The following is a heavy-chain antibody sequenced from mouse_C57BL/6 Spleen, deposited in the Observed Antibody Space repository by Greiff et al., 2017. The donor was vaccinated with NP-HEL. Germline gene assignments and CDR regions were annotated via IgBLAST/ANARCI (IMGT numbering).Heavy chain of an antibody. CDR2: IDPSDSET. J-gene: IGHJ2*01. CDR3: ARGGIYYGHGYFDY. V-gene: IGHV1-52*01. Sequence: VQLQQPGAELVRPGSSVKLSCKASGYTFTSYWMHWVKQRPIQGLEWIGNIDPSDSETHYNQKFKDKATLTVDKSSSTAYMQLSSLTSEDSAVYYCARGGIYYGHGYFDYWGQGTTLTVSS. CDR1: GYTFTSYW. D-gene: IGHD2-1*01.